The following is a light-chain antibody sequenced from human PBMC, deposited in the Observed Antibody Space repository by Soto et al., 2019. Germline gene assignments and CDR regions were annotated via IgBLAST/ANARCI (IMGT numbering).Light chain of an antibody. CDR3: QQYDTYRT. Sequence: DIQMTQSPSTLSSSVGDRVTITCRASQSISNWLAWYQQKPGKAPKLLIYDASSLESGVPSRFSGSGSGTVFILTISSLHADDFATYDCQQYDTYRTFGQGTKVEIK. V-gene: IGKV1-5*01. CDR2: DAS. CDR1: QSISNW. J-gene: IGKJ1*01.